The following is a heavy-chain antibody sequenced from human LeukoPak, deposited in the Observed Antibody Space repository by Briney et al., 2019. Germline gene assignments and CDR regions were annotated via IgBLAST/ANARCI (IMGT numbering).Heavy chain of an antibody. Sequence: GGSLRLSCAASGFTVSTNYMSWVRQAPGKGLEWVSVIYSGDTTFYADSVRGKFTISRDNSKNTLYLQMNSLRAGDTAVYYCASILRSSSGYYFDYWGQGTLVTVSS. D-gene: IGHD3-10*01. CDR3: ASILRSSSGYYFDY. J-gene: IGHJ4*02. V-gene: IGHV3-66*01. CDR2: IYSGDTT. CDR1: GFTVSTNY.